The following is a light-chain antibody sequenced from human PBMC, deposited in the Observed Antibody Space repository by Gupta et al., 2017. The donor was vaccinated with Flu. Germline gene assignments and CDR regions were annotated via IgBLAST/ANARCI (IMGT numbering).Light chain of an antibody. CDR1: KLGNKY. J-gene: IGLJ1*01. CDR3: PEWGRSASF. CDR2: QAS. Sequence: SYELTQPPSVSVSPGQTASITCSGDKLGNKYTSCYQQRPGPSPVLVVYQASKRPSGIPERFSGANYGNTATMTIRGTQAMEEAYYYCPEWGRSASFFGAGTKVTVL. V-gene: IGLV3-1*01.